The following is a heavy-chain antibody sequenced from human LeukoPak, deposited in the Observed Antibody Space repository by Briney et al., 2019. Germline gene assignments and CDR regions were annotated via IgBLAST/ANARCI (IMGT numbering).Heavy chain of an antibody. D-gene: IGHD6-19*01. CDR3: ARDSPPQWLAFDY. CDR1: GVSISSYY. CDR2: IYTSGST. V-gene: IGHV4-4*07. J-gene: IGHJ4*02. Sequence: TLETLSLTCTVSGVSISSYYWSWTRQPAGKGLEWIGRIYTSGSTNYNPSLKSRVTMSVDTSKNQFSLKLSSVTAADTAVYYCARDSPPQWLAFDYWGQGTLVTVSS.